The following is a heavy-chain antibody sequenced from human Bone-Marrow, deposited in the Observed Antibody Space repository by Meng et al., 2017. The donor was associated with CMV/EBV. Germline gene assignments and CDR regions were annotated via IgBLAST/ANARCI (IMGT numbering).Heavy chain of an antibody. Sequence: ASVKVSCKASGYTFTSYGISWVRQAPGQGLEWMGWISAYNGNTNYAQKLQGRVTMTTDTSTSTAYMELRSLRSDDTAVYYCARGLGIAVAGHMPFDYWSQGTLVTVSS. CDR2: ISAYNGNT. CDR1: GYTFTSYG. J-gene: IGHJ4*02. CDR3: ARGLGIAVAGHMPFDY. V-gene: IGHV1-18*01. D-gene: IGHD6-19*01.